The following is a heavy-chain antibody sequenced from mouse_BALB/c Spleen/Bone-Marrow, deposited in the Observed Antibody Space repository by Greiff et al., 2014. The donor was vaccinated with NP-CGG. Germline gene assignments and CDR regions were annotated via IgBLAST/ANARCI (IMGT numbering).Heavy chain of an antibody. V-gene: IGHV1S22*01. D-gene: IGHD1-1*01. J-gene: IGHJ4*01. CDR3: RSYDYAMDY. Sequence: LQQSGSELVRPGASVKLSCKVSGYTFTSYWMHWVRQRPGQGLEWIGNIYPGSGSTNYDEKFKSKATLTVDTSSSTAYMQLSSLTSEDSAVYYCRSYDYAMDYWGQGTSVTVSS. CDR2: IYPGSGST. CDR1: GYTFTSYW.